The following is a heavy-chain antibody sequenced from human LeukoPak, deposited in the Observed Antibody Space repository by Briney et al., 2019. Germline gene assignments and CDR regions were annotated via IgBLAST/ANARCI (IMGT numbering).Heavy chain of an antibody. CDR1: GFTFSTYG. CDR3: ARTVTMVRGVIHYYFDY. D-gene: IGHD3-10*01. J-gene: IGHJ4*02. CDR2: IWYDGSNK. Sequence: GTSLRLSCAASGFTFSTYGMPWVRQAPGKGLEWVAVIWYDGSNKYYADSVTGRFTISRDNSDNTVYLQMNSLRAEDTAVYYCARTVTMVRGVIHYYFDYWGQGTLVTVSS. V-gene: IGHV3-33*01.